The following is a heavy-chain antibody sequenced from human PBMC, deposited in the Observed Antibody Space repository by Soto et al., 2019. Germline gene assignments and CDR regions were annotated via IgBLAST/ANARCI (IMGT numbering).Heavy chain of an antibody. CDR3: ARAPPGPAPRWGV. V-gene: IGHV4-30-2*01. CDR1: VGSISRGGYC. Sequence: NPSETLSLTCAVSVGSISRGGYCWSWIRQTPGKGLEWIGYIYPTGKTYYNPSLENRVTISIDTSKNQFSLQLTSVTAADTAVYYCARAPPGPAPRWGVWGHGTTVTVSS. J-gene: IGHJ6*02. CDR2: IYPTGKT. D-gene: IGHD3-16*01.